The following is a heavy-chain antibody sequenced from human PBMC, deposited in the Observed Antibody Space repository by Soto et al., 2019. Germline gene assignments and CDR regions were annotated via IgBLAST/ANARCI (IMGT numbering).Heavy chain of an antibody. D-gene: IGHD6-19*01. Sequence: GGSLRLSCAASGFTFSSYSMNWVRQAPGKGLEWVSYISSSSSTIYYADSVKGRFTISRDNAKNSLYLQMNSLRDEDTAVYYCARDQGDSSGWYDAYYYYYYGMDVWGQGTTVTVSS. CDR2: ISSSSSTI. CDR3: ARDQGDSSGWYDAYYYYYYGMDV. V-gene: IGHV3-48*02. CDR1: GFTFSSYS. J-gene: IGHJ6*02.